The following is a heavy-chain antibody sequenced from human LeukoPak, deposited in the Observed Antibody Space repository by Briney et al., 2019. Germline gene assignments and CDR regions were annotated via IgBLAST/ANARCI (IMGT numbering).Heavy chain of an antibody. D-gene: IGHD5-12*01. CDR2: IYHSGST. J-gene: IGHJ4*02. Sequence: PPETLSLTCTVSGGSISSYYWSWIRQPPGKGLEWIGYIYHSGSTKYNPSLKSRVTISVDTSKSQFSLKLSSVTAADTAVYYCARDGYSGNDGLWGQGTLVTVSS. CDR1: GGSISSYY. CDR3: ARDGYSGNDGL. V-gene: IGHV4-59*01.